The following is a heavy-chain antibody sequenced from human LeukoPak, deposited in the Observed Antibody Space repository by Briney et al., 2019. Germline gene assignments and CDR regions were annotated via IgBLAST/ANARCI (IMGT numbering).Heavy chain of an antibody. J-gene: IGHJ4*02. V-gene: IGHV3-23*01. Sequence: GGSLRPSCAASGFTFSSYAMSWVRQAPGKGLEWVSAISGSGGSTYYADSVKGRFTISRDNSKNTLYLQMNSLRAEDTAVYYCAKSRMGTLPYCSSTSCYTAIGPFDYWGQGTLVTVSS. CDR3: AKSRMGTLPYCSSTSCYTAIGPFDY. CDR1: GFTFSSYA. CDR2: ISGSGGST. D-gene: IGHD2-2*02.